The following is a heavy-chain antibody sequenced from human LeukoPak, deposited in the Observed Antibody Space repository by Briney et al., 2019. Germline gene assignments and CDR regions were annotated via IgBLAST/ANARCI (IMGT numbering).Heavy chain of an antibody. Sequence: GGSLRLSCAASEFTFSLYAMNWVRQAPGKGLEWVSYINDVSSDIHYADSVKGRFTISRDNAKNTLSLQMNSLRAEDTAVYYCARDTYQPGLIDYWGQGTLVTVYS. CDR3: ARDTYQPGLIDY. J-gene: IGHJ4*02. V-gene: IGHV3-21*05. D-gene: IGHD2-2*01. CDR2: INDVSSDI. CDR1: EFTFSLYA.